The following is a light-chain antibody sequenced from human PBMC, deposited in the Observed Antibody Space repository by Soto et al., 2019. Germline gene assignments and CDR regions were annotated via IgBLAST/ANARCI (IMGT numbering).Light chain of an antibody. V-gene: IGKV3-15*01. Sequence: EIVLAQFPGTLSFAPGERATLSCRASQSVSSSYLAWYQQKPGQAPRLLIHGATTRATGIPARFSGSGSGTEFTLTISSLQSEDFAVYYCQQYNNWPRRFGQGTKVDIK. CDR2: GAT. CDR3: QQYNNWPRR. CDR1: QSVSSSY. J-gene: IGKJ1*01.